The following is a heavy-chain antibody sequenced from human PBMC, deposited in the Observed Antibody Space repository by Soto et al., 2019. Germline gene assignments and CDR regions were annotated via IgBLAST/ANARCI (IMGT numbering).Heavy chain of an antibody. V-gene: IGHV1-3*01. J-gene: IGHJ5*02. CDR3: ARGRATGQLDP. CDR1: GYTCTRYT. CDR2: IIPDNGNT. Sequence: QVQLVQSGAEVKKPGASVKISCKASGYTCTRYTMNWVRQAPGQRLEWMGWIIPDNGNTKASQKFQDRVIITRDTSASTAYMDLSSLRSEDTAVYYCARGRATGQLDPWGQGTLVTVSS. D-gene: IGHD2-2*01.